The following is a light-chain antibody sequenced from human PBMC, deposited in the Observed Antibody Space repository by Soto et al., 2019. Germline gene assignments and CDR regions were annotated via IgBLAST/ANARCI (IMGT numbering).Light chain of an antibody. CDR3: QRRSDWPWT. J-gene: IGKJ1*01. CDR2: DVS. V-gene: IGKV3-11*01. Sequence: EIVLTQSPATLSLSPGERGTLSCRASESVTNYLAWDQQKPGQAPRLLVYDVSNRATGTPARFSGGGSGTDFTLTITNLEPEDFAVYYCQRRSDWPWTFGQGTKVEF. CDR1: ESVTNY.